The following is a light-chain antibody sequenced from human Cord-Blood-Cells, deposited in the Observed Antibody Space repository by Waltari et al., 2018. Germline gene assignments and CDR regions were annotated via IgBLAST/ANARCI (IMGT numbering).Light chain of an antibody. CDR3: QQRSNWPPIT. V-gene: IGKV3-11*01. CDR1: QSVSSY. CDR2: DAS. J-gene: IGKJ5*01. Sequence: EIVLTQSPATLSLSPGERATLSCRASQSVSSYLAWNQQKPGQAPRPLIYDASNRATGIPARFSGSGSGTDVTLTISSLEPEDFAVYYCQQRSNWPPITFGQGTRLEIK.